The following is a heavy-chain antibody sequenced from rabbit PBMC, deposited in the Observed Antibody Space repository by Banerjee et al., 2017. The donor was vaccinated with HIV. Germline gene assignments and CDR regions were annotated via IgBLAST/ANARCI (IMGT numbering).Heavy chain of an antibody. CDR1: GFSFSSGYD. J-gene: IGHJ4*01. CDR2: IYTGDGNT. D-gene: IGHD2-1*01. V-gene: IGHV1S40*01. Sequence: QQLVESGGGLVKPGASLTLTCKASGFSFSSGYDMCWVRQAPGKGLEWIACIYTGDGNTAYANWAKGRFTISKTSSTTLTLQMTSLTAADTATYFCARDGDATDGDTNLWGPGTLVTVS. CDR3: ARDGDATDGDTNL.